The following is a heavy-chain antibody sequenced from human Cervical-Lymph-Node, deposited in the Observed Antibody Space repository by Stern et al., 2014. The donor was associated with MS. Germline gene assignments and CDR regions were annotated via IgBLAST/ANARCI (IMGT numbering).Heavy chain of an antibody. CDR3: AVRYCSGGRCYSVPDV. CDR1: EYTHNNYL. Sequence: QMQLVQSGSEVKKPGVSVKVSCKASEYTHNNYLIHWVRQAPGQRPDWMGVINPSGATNYAQKVQDRVTMTTDASTSTFYMELSRLRSEDTAVYYCAVRYCSGGRCYSVPDVWGQGTTVIVSS. D-gene: IGHD2-15*01. J-gene: IGHJ6*02. CDR2: INPSGAT. V-gene: IGHV1-46*02.